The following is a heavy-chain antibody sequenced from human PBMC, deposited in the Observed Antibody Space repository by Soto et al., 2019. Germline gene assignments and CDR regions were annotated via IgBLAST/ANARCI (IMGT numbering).Heavy chain of an antibody. J-gene: IGHJ5*02. CDR1: GFTFSSYG. V-gene: IGHV3-33*01. CDR3: AREASSSSPRGGFDP. CDR2: IWYDGSNK. D-gene: IGHD6-13*01. Sequence: QVQLVESGGGVVQPGRSLRLSCAASGFTFSSYGMHWVRQAPGKGLEWVAVIWYDGSNKYYADSVKGRFTISRDNSKNTLYLQMYSLRAEDTAVYYCAREASSSSPRGGFDPWGQGTLVTVSS.